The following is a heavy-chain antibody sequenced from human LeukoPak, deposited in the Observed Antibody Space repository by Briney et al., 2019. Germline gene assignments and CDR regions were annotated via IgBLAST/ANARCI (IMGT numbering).Heavy chain of an antibody. V-gene: IGHV4-39*07. J-gene: IGHJ3*02. D-gene: IGHD2-8*01. CDR3: ARLVVMAYVAFDI. CDR1: GYSITSSSYY. CDR2: IYYTGIT. Sequence: SETLSLTCTVSGYSITSSSYYWGWIRQPPGKGLEWIGSIYYTGITYYNLSLKSRVTISVDTSKYQCSLRLSSVTAADTAVYYCARLVVMAYVAFDIWGQGTMVTVSS.